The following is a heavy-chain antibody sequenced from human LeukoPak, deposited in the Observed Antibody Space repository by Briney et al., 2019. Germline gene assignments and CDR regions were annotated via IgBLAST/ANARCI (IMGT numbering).Heavy chain of an antibody. CDR3: ARGRGYSYSWFDP. CDR2: INPNSGVT. Sequence: ASVKVSCKASEYTFVGHYMHWVRQAPGQGLEWMGWINPNSGVTTYAQKFQGRVTMTRDTSFSTAYMKLSRLSSDDTAVYYCARGRGYSYSWFDPWGQGTLVTVSS. V-gene: IGHV1-2*02. CDR1: EYTFVGHY. D-gene: IGHD5-18*01. J-gene: IGHJ5*02.